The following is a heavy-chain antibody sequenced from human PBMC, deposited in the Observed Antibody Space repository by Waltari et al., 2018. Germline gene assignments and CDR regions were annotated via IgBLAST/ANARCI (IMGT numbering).Heavy chain of an antibody. CDR2: VNPNSGGT. D-gene: IGHD2-15*01. J-gene: IGHJ6*02. CDR1: GYTFTGYY. Sequence: QVQLVQSGAEVKKPGASVKVSCKASGYTFTGYYMHWVRQAPGQGLEWMGWVNPNSGGTNYAQKFQGWVTMTRDTSISTAYRELSRLRSDDTAVYYCARGRWWLANYYYYGMDVWGQGTTVTVSS. CDR3: ARGRWWLANYYYYGMDV. V-gene: IGHV1-2*04.